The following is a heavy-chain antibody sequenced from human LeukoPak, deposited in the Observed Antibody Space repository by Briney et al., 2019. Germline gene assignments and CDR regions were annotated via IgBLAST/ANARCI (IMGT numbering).Heavy chain of an antibody. D-gene: IGHD5-24*01. CDR2: IYTSGST. J-gene: IGHJ4*02. V-gene: IGHV4-61*02. CDR3: ARDRDGYNFRFDY. CDR1: GGSISSGSYY. Sequence: SQTLSLNCTVSGGSISSGSYYWSWIRQPAGKGLEWIGRIYTSGSTNYNPSLKSRVTISLDTSKNQFSLRLNSVTAADTAVYYCARDRDGYNFRFDYWGQGTLVTVSS.